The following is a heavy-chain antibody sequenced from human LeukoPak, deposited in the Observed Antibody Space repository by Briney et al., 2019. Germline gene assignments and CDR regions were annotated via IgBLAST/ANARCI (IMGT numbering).Heavy chain of an antibody. Sequence: GGSLRLSCEVPGFNFNDYSMHWVRQAPGKGLEWVAVISYDGSNKYYADSVKGRFTISRDNSKNTLYLQMNSLRAEDTAVYYCARGSDYGDYYFDYWGQGTLVTVSS. CDR3: ARGSDYGDYYFDY. CDR1: GFNFNDYS. D-gene: IGHD4-17*01. CDR2: ISYDGSNK. J-gene: IGHJ4*02. V-gene: IGHV3-30-3*01.